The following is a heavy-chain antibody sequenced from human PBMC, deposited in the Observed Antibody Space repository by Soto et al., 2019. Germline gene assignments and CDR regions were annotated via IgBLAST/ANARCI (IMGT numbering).Heavy chain of an antibody. CDR2: ISGSGGST. Sequence: SCAASGFTFSSYAMSWVRQAPGKGLEWVSAISGSGGSTYYADSVKGRFTISRDDSKNTLYLQMNSLKTEDTAVYYCTTDPVTMIVVVPSSGWGQGTLVTVSS. CDR1: GFTFSSYA. V-gene: IGHV3-23*01. D-gene: IGHD3-22*01. CDR3: TTDPVTMIVVVPSSG. J-gene: IGHJ4*02.